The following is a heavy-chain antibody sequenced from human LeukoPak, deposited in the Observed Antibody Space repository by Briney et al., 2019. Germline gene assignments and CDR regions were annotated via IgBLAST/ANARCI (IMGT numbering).Heavy chain of an antibody. CDR2: THVTENT. J-gene: IGHJ4*02. CDR1: GASISDYY. CDR3: ARGKPGTMNTLDC. Sequence: SETLSLTCNVSGASISDYYWTWIRQPAGRGLEWIGRTHVTENTKYNPSLRGRVTMSVDTSKKQVSLKLSSVTATDTAIYYCARGKPGTMNTLDCWGQGSLVTVSS. D-gene: IGHD1/OR15-1a*01. V-gene: IGHV4-4*07.